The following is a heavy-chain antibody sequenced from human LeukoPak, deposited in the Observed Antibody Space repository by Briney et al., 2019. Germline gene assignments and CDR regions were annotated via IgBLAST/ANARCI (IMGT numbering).Heavy chain of an antibody. CDR2: ITGSGSFV. J-gene: IGHJ4*02. V-gene: IGHV3-21*01. CDR3: ARALEFYYFDY. D-gene: IGHD3-10*01. Sequence: GGSLRLSCAVSGFIFNNYIMNWVRQAPGKGLEWVSSITGSGSFVYYADSVKGRFTISRDNAKNSLYLQMNSLRAEDTAVYHCARALEFYYFDYWGQGTLVTVSS. CDR1: GFIFNNYI.